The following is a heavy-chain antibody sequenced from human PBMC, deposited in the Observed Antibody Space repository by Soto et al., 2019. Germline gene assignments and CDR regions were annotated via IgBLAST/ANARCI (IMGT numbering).Heavy chain of an antibody. CDR3: STDNDYGDYGLDY. D-gene: IGHD4-17*01. V-gene: IGHV3-15*01. Sequence: PGGSLRLSCATSGFNFTKAWMSWVRQVPGKGLEWVGRIKRNTDGGTTDYAPPLKGRISISRDDSKSTLYLQVNGLKIEDTAMYYCSTDNDYGDYGLDYWGLGTLVTVSS. J-gene: IGHJ4*02. CDR2: IKRNTDGGTT. CDR1: GFNFTKAW.